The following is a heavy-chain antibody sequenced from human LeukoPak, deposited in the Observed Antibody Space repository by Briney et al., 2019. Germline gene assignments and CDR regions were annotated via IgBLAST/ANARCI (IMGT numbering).Heavy chain of an antibody. Sequence: SETLSLTCAVYGGSFSGYYWSWIRQPPGNGLEWIGEINHSGSTNYNPYLKSRVTISVDTSKNQFSLKLSSVTAADTAVYYCARGNAHVRSLEWNPRRWLDPWGQGTLVTVSS. D-gene: IGHD3-3*01. CDR2: INHSGST. CDR3: ARGNAHVRSLEWNPRRWLDP. J-gene: IGHJ5*02. V-gene: IGHV4-34*01. CDR1: GGSFSGYY.